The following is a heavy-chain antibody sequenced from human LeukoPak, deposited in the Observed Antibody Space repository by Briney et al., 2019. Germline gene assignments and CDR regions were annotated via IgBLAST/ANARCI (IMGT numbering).Heavy chain of an antibody. J-gene: IGHJ4*02. CDR1: GGTFSSYA. CDR2: IIPILGIA. Sequence: ASVKVSCKASGGTFSSYAISWVRQAPGQGLEWMGRIIPILGIANYAQKFQGRVTITADKSTSTAYMELSSLRSEDTAVYYCARVGGSSWYGDFDYWGQGTLVTVSS. D-gene: IGHD6-13*01. CDR3: ARVGGSSWYGDFDY. V-gene: IGHV1-69*04.